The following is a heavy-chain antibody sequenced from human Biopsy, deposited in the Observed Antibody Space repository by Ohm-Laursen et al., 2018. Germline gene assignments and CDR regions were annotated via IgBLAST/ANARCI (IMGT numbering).Heavy chain of an antibody. CDR3: ASAGYNPDWNFDL. Sequence: SDTLSLTCTVSGGPIDSYYWSWIRQPPGKALEWIGYIYFTGRTSYNPSLKSRVTMSVNTSKKQFSLTLSSVTAADTAVYYCASAGYNPDWNFDLWDRGTRVTASS. D-gene: IGHD5-24*01. CDR2: IYFTGRT. V-gene: IGHV4-59*07. CDR1: GGPIDSYY. J-gene: IGHJ2*01.